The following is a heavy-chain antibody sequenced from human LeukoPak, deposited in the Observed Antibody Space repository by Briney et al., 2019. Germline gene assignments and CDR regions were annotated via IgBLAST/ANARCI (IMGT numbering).Heavy chain of an antibody. V-gene: IGHV3-15*01. CDR1: GFTFSNAW. CDR2: IKSKTDGGTT. Sequence: GGSLRLSCAASGFTFSNAWMSWARQAPGKGLEWVGRIKSKTDGGTTDYAAPVKGRFTISRDDSKNTLYLQMNSLKTEDTAVYYCTTDRDGSYYYYYMGVWGKGTTVTVSS. D-gene: IGHD1-26*01. CDR3: TTDRDGSYYYYYMGV. J-gene: IGHJ6*03.